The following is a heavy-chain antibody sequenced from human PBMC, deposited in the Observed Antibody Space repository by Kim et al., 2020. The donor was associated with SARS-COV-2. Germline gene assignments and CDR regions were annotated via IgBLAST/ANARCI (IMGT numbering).Heavy chain of an antibody. CDR2: IHYGGTT. D-gene: IGHD3-22*01. CDR3: ARILDSGCSDY. Sequence: SETLSLTCTVSGVSVNSYYWSWIRQPPGKGLEWIAYIHYGGTTNYNPSLKSRVTLSLDTSTNQFSMRLTSVTAAASAVYYCARILDSGCSDYWGQGTLVT. J-gene: IGHJ4*02. V-gene: IGHV4-59*02. CDR1: GVSVNSYY.